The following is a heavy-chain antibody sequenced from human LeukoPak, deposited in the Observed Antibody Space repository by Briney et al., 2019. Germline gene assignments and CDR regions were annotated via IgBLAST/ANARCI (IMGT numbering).Heavy chain of an antibody. V-gene: IGHV5-51*01. CDR3: ARHSRAEYYYDSSGYWK. CDR1: GYSFTIYW. D-gene: IGHD3-22*01. Sequence: GESLKISCKGSGYSFTIYWIGWVRQMPGKGLEWMGIIYPGDSDTRYRPSFQGQVTILADKSISTAYLQWSSLKASDTAMYYCARHSRAEYYYDSSGYWKWGQGTLVTVSS. J-gene: IGHJ4*02. CDR2: IYPGDSDT.